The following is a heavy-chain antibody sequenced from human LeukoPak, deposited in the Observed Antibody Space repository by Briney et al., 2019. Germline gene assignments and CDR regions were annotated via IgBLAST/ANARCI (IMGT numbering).Heavy chain of an antibody. J-gene: IGHJ4*02. CDR3: AREYSSGWSRRYYFDY. CDR1: GFTVSSNY. V-gene: IGHV3-66*01. Sequence: GGSLRLSCSVSGFTVSSNYMSWVRQTPGRGAGLVAVIYSGDSTYYADSVQGRLTMSRSHSNNTLCLQMNSLSSEDTAVYYCAREYSSGWSRRYYFDYWGQGTLVTVSS. CDR2: IYSGDST. D-gene: IGHD6-19*01.